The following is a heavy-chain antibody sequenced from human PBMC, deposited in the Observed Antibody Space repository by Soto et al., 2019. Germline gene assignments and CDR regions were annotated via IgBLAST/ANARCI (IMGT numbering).Heavy chain of an antibody. V-gene: IGHV3-21*01. CDR3: ARALSRYSTLRPLNYYMDV. CDR1: GFTFSSYS. Sequence: GGSLRLSCAASGFTFSSYSMNWVRQAPGKGLEWVSSISSSSSCIYYADSVKGRFTISRDNAKNSLYLQMNSLRAEDTAVSYSARALSRYSTLRPLNYYMDVWGKGPTVTVSS. J-gene: IGHJ6*03. D-gene: IGHD1-26*01. CDR2: ISSSSSCI.